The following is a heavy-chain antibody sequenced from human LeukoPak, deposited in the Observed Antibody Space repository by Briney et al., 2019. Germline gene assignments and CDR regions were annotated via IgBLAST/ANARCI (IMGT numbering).Heavy chain of an antibody. V-gene: IGHV1-69*13. CDR1: GGTFSSYA. J-gene: IGHJ4*02. Sequence: SVKVSCKASGGTFSSYAISWVRQAPGQGLEWMGGIIPIFGTANYAQKFQGRVTITADESTSTAYMELSSLRSEDTAVYYCAREIVGATIYFDYWGQGTLVTVSS. CDR2: IIPIFGTA. D-gene: IGHD1-26*01. CDR3: AREIVGATIYFDY.